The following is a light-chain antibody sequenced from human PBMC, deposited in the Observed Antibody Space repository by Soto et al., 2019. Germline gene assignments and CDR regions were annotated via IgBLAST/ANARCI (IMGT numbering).Light chain of an antibody. CDR2: DVS. J-gene: IGLJ2*01. CDR1: SRDVGGYKY. Sequence: QSVLTQPRSVSGSPGQSVTISCTGSSRDVGGYKYVSWYQHHPGKAPKLIIYDVSQRPSGVPDRFSGSKSGNTASLTISGLQAEDEADYHCCTYAGSYTHVVFGGGTKLTVL. CDR3: CTYAGSYTHVV. V-gene: IGLV2-11*01.